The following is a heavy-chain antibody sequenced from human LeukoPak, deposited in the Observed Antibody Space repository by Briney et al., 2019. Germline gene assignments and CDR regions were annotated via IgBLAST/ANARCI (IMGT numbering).Heavy chain of an antibody. V-gene: IGHV3-30*02. J-gene: IGHJ4*02. D-gene: IGHD2-2*01. CDR2: IRYDGSNK. CDR3: ARDTGSTSSYGSDY. Sequence: GGSLRLSCAASGFTFSSYGMHWVRQAPGKGLEWVAFIRYDGSNKYYADSVKGRFTISRDNAKNSLYLQMNSLRAEDTAVYYCARDTGSTSSYGSDYWGQGTLVTVSS. CDR1: GFTFSSYG.